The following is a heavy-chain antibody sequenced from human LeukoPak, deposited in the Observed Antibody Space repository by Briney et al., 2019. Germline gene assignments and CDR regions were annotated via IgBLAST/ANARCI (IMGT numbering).Heavy chain of an antibody. J-gene: IGHJ6*02. CDR1: GGSVSSGGYY. D-gene: IGHD2-2*01. CDR3: ARDRLPYCSSTSCPAGYYYYGMDV. V-gene: IGHV4-31*03. CDR2: IYYSGST. Sequence: SETLSLTCTVSGGSVSSGGYYWSWIRQHLGKGLEWIGYIYYSGSTYYNPSLKSRVTISVDTSKNQFSLKLSSVTAADTAVYYCARDRLPYCSSTSCPAGYYYYGMDVWGQGTTVTVSS.